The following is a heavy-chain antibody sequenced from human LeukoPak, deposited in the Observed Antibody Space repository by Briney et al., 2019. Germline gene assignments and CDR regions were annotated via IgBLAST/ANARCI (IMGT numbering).Heavy chain of an antibody. CDR3: ARDSGYTTSPGY. V-gene: IGHV3-20*04. CDR1: GFTFDDYG. J-gene: IGHJ4*02. D-gene: IGHD3-16*02. Sequence: PGGSLRLSCVASGFTFDDYGMSWVRQAPGKGLEWVSGINWSGGSTGYADSVKGRFTISRDNAKNSLYLQMNSLRAEDTALYYCARDSGYTTSPGYWGQGTLVTVSS. CDR2: INWSGGST.